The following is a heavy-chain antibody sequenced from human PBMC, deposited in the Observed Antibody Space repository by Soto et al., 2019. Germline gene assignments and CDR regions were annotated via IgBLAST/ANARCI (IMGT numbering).Heavy chain of an antibody. CDR2: IYWDDDK. Sequence: QITLRESGPTLVKPTQTLTLTCAVSGSSLSTSGVGVGWIRQPPGKALEWLALIYWDDDKRYSPSLTNRLTIPKETSKTQVVLTMTNMDPGEPATYSCAHIRVVTYYGSGWFDPWGQGTLVTVSS. V-gene: IGHV2-5*02. D-gene: IGHD3-10*01. CDR3: AHIRVVTYYGSGWFDP. CDR1: GSSLSTSGVG. J-gene: IGHJ5*02.